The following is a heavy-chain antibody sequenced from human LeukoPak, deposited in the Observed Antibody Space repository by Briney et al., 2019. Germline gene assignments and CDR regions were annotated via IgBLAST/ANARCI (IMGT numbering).Heavy chain of an antibody. Sequence: ASVKVSCKASGGTFSSYAISWVRQAPGQGLEWMGGIIPIFGTANYAQKFQGRVTITADESTSTAYMELSSLRSEDTAVYYCARGRYYSRYADKLYGMDVWGQGTTVTVSS. D-gene: IGHD4-11*01. J-gene: IGHJ6*02. CDR3: ARGRYYSRYADKLYGMDV. CDR2: IIPIFGTA. V-gene: IGHV1-69*13. CDR1: GGTFSSYA.